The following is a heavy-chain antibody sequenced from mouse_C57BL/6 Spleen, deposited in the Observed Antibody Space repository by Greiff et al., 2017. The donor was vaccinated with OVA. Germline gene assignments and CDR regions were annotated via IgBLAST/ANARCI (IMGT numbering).Heavy chain of an antibody. CDR1: GYTFTDYN. CDR2: INPNNGGT. J-gene: IGHJ2*01. Sequence: SGPELVKPGASVKIPCKASGYTFTDYNMDWVKQSHGKSLEWIGDINPNNGGTIYNQKFKGKATLTVDKSSSTAYMELRSLTSEDTAVYYCARRDYYGSSLFDYWGQGTTLTVSS. V-gene: IGHV1-18*01. CDR3: ARRDYYGSSLFDY. D-gene: IGHD1-1*01.